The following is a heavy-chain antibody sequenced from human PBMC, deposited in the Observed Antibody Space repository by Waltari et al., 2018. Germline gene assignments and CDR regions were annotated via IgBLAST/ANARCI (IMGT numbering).Heavy chain of an antibody. CDR1: GFNFDDQG. J-gene: IGHJ4*02. V-gene: IGHV3-20*04. CDR3: AREKLMGEYIDY. D-gene: IGHD2-15*01. CDR2: INWNGGST. Sequence: EVQLVESGGGVRRPGGSLRLSCAASGFNFDDQGMGWVRQAPGKGLEWGSSINWNGGSTCYADSVRGRFTISRDNAKNSLYLQMNSLRADDTALYYCAREKLMGEYIDYWGQGTLVTVSS.